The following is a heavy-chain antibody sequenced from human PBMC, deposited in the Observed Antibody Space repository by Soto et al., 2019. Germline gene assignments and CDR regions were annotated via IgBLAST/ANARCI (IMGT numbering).Heavy chain of an antibody. CDR2: ISSSSSYI. Sequence: PGGSLRLSCAPSGFTFSSYSMNWVRQDPGKGLEWVSSISSSSSYIYYADSVKGRFTISRDNAKNSLYLQMNSLRAEDTAVYYCARGRNYYYGSGSYYAPFDYWGQGTLVTVSS. J-gene: IGHJ4*02. CDR3: ARGRNYYYGSGSYYAPFDY. V-gene: IGHV3-21*01. D-gene: IGHD3-10*01. CDR1: GFTFSSYS.